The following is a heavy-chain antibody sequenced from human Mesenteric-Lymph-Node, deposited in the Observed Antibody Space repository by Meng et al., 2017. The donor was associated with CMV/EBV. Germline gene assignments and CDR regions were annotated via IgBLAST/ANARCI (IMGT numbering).Heavy chain of an antibody. J-gene: IGHJ4*02. CDR2: ISYDGDTK. CDR3: ARDRRFLEWLFDY. CDR1: GFTFSSYA. V-gene: IGHV3-30*04. Sequence: GGSLRLSCAASGFTFSSYAMHWVRQAPGKGLEWVALISYDGDTKYYADSVEGRFTISRDNSKNTLYLQMNSLRAEDTAAYYCARDRRFLEWLFDYWGQGTLVTVSS. D-gene: IGHD3-3*01.